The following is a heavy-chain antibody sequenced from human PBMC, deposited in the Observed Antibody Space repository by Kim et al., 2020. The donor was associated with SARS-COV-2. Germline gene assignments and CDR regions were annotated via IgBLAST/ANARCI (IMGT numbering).Heavy chain of an antibody. Sequence: GGSLRLSCAASGFTFSSYWMLWVRQAPGKGLVWVSRIDSDGSSTTYADSVKGRFTMSRDNAKNTLYLQMNSLRAEDTAVYYCTRGRPYGEDYWGQGTLVT. D-gene: IGHD4-17*01. CDR3: TRGRPYGEDY. CDR2: IDSDGSST. CDR1: GFTFSSYW. V-gene: IGHV3-74*01. J-gene: IGHJ4*02.